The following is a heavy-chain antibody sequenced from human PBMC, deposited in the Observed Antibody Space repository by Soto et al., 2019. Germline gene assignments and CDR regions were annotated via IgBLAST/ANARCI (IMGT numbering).Heavy chain of an antibody. D-gene: IGHD4-17*01. V-gene: IGHV4-38-2*01. Sequence: ASETLSLTCAVSGYSISSGYYWGWIRQPPGKGLEWLGSIYHSGSTYYNPSLKSRVTISVDTSKNQFSLKLSSVTAADTAVYYCARTTAGSEYFQHWGQGTLVTVSS. CDR3: ARTTAGSEYFQH. J-gene: IGHJ1*01. CDR2: IYHSGST. CDR1: GYSISSGYY.